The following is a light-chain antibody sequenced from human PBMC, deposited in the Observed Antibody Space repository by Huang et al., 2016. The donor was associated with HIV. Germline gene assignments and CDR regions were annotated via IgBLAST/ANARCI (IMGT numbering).Light chain of an antibody. CDR2: AAS. CDR3: QQRYSTPWT. Sequence: DIQMTQSPSSLSASVGDRVTITCRASQSISSYLNLYQQKPGKAPKLLIFAASSLQSGVPSRFSGSGSGTDFTLTISSLQPEDFATYYCQQRYSTPWTFGQGTKVEIK. CDR1: QSISSY. V-gene: IGKV1-39*01. J-gene: IGKJ1*01.